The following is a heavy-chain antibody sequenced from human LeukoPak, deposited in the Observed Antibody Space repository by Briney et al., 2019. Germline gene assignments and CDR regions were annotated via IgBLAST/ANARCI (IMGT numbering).Heavy chain of an antibody. J-gene: IGHJ4*02. D-gene: IGHD5-18*01. CDR1: GGTFSSYA. CDR2: IIPIFGTA. V-gene: IGHV1-69*06. CDR3: ARASKWIQLWGDYFDY. Sequence: SVKVSCKASGGTFSSYAISWVRQAPGQGLEWMGGIIPIFGTANYAQKFQGRVPITADKSTSTAYMELSSLRSEDTAVYYCARASKWIQLWGDYFDYWGQGTLVTVSS.